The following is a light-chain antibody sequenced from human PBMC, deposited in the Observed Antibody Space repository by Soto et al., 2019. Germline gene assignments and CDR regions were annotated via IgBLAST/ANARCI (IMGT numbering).Light chain of an antibody. CDR3: SSYTSATTYV. Sequence: QSALTQPASVSGSPGQSITISCTGTSSDVSAYNYDSWYQQYPGEAPKVIIYDVSHRPAGVSNRFSGSKSGNTASLTISGLQTQDEADCYCSSYTSATTYVFGTGTKVTVL. V-gene: IGLV2-14*01. CDR1: SSDVSAYNY. J-gene: IGLJ1*01. CDR2: DVS.